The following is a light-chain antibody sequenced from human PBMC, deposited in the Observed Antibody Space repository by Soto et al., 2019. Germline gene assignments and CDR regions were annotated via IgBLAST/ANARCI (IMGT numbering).Light chain of an antibody. Sequence: PGERVTLSCRASQSVSSNFLAWYQQKPGQAPRLLIYGASRRATGIPDRFSGSGSGTDFTLTISRLEPEDFAVYYCQQYGSSPRTFGQGTKVDIK. V-gene: IGKV3-20*01. CDR3: QQYGSSPRT. CDR2: GAS. CDR1: QSVSSNF. J-gene: IGKJ1*01.